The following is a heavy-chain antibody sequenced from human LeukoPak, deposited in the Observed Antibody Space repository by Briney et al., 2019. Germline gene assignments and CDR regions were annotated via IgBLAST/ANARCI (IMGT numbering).Heavy chain of an antibody. V-gene: IGHV1-18*01. J-gene: IGHJ4*02. Sequence: ASVKVSCKAAGYTFTSYGTSWGRQAPGQGLGWMGWMSVYNGNTNYAQKLLGRVTMTTDTSTSTAYMELRSLRSDDTAVYYCATGRETSIDYWGQGTLVTVSS. CDR3: ATGRETSIDY. D-gene: IGHD3-10*01. CDR2: MSVYNGNT. CDR1: GYTFTSYG.